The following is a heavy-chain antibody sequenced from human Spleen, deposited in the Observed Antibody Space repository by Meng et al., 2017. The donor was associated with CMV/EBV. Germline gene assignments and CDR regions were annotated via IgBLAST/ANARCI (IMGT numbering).Heavy chain of an antibody. D-gene: IGHD5-12*01. CDR1: GFTFDNYF. J-gene: IGHJ4*01. V-gene: IGHV3-21*01. CDR3: ARDRGYSHGYAFDI. Sequence: GESLKISCAASGFTFDNYFIHWVRQAPGKGLEWVSSISSRSTYISYADSLKGRFTISRDNAKSSLFLQMNSLRAEDTALYYCARDRGYSHGYAFDIWGHGTLVTVSS. CDR2: ISSRSTYI.